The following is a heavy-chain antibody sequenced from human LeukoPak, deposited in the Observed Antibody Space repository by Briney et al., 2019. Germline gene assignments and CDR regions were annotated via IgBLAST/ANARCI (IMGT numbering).Heavy chain of an antibody. CDR2: IYYSGST. CDR1: GGSISSYY. D-gene: IGHD2-2*02. J-gene: IGHJ4*02. Sequence: SETLSLTCTVSGGSISSYYWSWIRQPPGKGLEWIGYIYYSGSTNYNPSLKSRVTISVDTSKNQFSLKLSSVTAADTAVYYCARRAKGPAAISLSFDYWGQGTLVTVSS. CDR3: ARRAKGPAAISLSFDY. V-gene: IGHV4-59*01.